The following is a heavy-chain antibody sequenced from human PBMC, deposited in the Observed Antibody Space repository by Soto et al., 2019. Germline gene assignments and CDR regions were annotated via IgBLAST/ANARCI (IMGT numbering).Heavy chain of an antibody. CDR1: GYKFADYN. D-gene: IGHD6-19*01. Sequence: QVQLVQSGAEVKRPGASVKVSCTTSGYKFADYNMNWVRQATGRGLEWLGYMNSFSGGSDFAPKLQDRLTLTKNTSISTAYLELTNLRDDDTAVYYCARGSAFQRTGNSDFWGQGTPVTVSS. J-gene: IGHJ4*02. V-gene: IGHV1-8*02. CDR2: MNSFSGGS. CDR3: ARGSAFQRTGNSDF.